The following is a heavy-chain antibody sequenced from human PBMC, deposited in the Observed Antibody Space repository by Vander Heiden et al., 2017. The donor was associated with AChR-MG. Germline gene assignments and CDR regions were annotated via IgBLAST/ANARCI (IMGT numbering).Heavy chain of an antibody. V-gene: IGHV1-18*01. CDR3: ATTLSASGSYYKHAFDF. CDR1: GYTFTSYG. CDR2: ISADSGNT. Sequence: QVQLVQSGAEVKKPGASVKVSCKASGYTFTSYGISWVRPAPGQGLEWMGWISADSGNTKYAQTLQGRVTMTTDTSTSTAYMDLRSLRSGDTAVYYCATTLSASGSYYKHAFDFWGQGTMVTVSA. D-gene: IGHD3-10*01. J-gene: IGHJ3*01.